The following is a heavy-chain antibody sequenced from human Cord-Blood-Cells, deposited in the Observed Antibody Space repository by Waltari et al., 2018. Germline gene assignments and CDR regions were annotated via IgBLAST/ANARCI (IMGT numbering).Heavy chain of an antibody. CDR2: INPSVGST. Sequence: QVQLVQSGAEVKKPGASVKVSCKASGYTFTSYYMHWVRQAPGQGLEWMGGINPSVGSTGYAEKFKGRVTMTRETSTSTVYMEVSSLRSEETAVYYCARRTFYCSSTSCYMDAFDIWGQGTMVTVSS. CDR1: GYTFTSYY. V-gene: IGHV1-46*01. J-gene: IGHJ3*02. D-gene: IGHD2-2*02. CDR3: ARRTFYCSSTSCYMDAFDI.